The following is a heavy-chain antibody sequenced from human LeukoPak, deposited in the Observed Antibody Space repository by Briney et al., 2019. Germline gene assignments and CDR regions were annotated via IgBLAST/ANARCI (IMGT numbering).Heavy chain of an antibody. Sequence: SVKVSCKASGGTFSSYAISWVRQAPGQGLEWMGRIIPIFGAANYAQKFQGRVTITTDESTSTAYMELSSLRSEDTAVYYCARASRRALDCGGDCYLNYWGQGTLVTVSS. V-gene: IGHV1-69*05. CDR1: GGTFSSYA. J-gene: IGHJ4*02. D-gene: IGHD2-21*02. CDR2: IIPIFGAA. CDR3: ARASRRALDCGGDCYLNY.